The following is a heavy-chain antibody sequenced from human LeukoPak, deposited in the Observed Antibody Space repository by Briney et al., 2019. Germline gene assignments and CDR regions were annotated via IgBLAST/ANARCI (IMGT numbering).Heavy chain of an antibody. CDR3: ARGPKRAFDI. J-gene: IGHJ3*02. CDR2: INHSGST. Sequence: SETLSLTCAVYGGSFSGYYWSWIRQPPGKGLEWIGEINHSGSTNYNPSLKSRVTISVDTSKNQFSLKLSSVTAADTAVYYCARGPKRAFDIWGQGTMVTVSS. CDR1: GGSFSGYY. V-gene: IGHV4-34*01.